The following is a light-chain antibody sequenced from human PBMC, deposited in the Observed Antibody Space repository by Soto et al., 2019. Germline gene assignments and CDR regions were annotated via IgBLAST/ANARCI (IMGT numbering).Light chain of an antibody. J-gene: IGKJ1*01. Sequence: EIVLTQSPGTLSLSPWERATLSCGASQSFTSRSLAWYQQKPGLAPRLLISGTSNRAAGIPDRFSGSGSGTDFTLTISRLEPEDFAVYYCQQYGSSGTFGQGTKVDI. CDR2: GTS. CDR3: QQYGSSGT. V-gene: IGKV3-20*01. CDR1: QSFTSRS.